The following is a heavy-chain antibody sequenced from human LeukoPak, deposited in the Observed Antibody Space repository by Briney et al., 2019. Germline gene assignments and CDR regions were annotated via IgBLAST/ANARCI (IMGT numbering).Heavy chain of an antibody. CDR3: AAKRRGYSYGYLDY. V-gene: IGHV4-59*08. J-gene: IGHJ4*02. CDR1: GGSISGYY. CDR2: IYYSGST. D-gene: IGHD5-18*01. Sequence: SETLSLTCTVSGGSISGYYWSWIRQPPGKGLEWIGYIYYSGSTNYNPSLKSRVTISVDTSKNQFSLKLSSVTAADTAVYYCAAKRRGYSYGYLDYWGQGTLVTVSS.